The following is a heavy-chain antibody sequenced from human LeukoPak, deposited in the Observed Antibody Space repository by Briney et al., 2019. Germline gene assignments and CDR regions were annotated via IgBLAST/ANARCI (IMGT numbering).Heavy chain of an antibody. Sequence: GGSLRLSCAATGFTFDDYAMVWVRRAPGKGLEWVSLISWNGGSIYYADSVKGRFTISRDNSKNSLYLQMNSLRAEDTALYYCAKDTLPTYLWVAFDILGQGTMVTVSS. CDR3: AKDTLPTYLWVAFDI. V-gene: IGHV3-43D*03. CDR2: ISWNGGSI. J-gene: IGHJ3*02. D-gene: IGHD2-21*01. CDR1: GFTFDDYA.